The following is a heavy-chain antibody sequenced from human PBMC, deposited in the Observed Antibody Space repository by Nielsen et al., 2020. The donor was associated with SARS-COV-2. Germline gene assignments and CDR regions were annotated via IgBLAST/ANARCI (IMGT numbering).Heavy chain of an antibody. CDR3: ARRTAVGSQFFFDL. CDR2: VNWNGGTT. D-gene: IGHD1-1*01. V-gene: IGHV3-20*04. J-gene: IGHJ4*02. Sequence: GGSLRLSCAASGFTFDDYGMNWVRLVPGKGLEWVSYVNWNGGTTNYADSVEGRFTIFRDNGKNSLYLQMTSLRDEDTALYYCARRTAVGSQFFFDLWGQGTLVSVSS. CDR1: GFTFDDYG.